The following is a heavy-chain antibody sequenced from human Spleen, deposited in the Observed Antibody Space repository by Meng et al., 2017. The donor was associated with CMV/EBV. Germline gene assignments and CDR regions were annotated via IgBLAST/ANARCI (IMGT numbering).Heavy chain of an antibody. CDR2: ISYDGRNK. D-gene: IGHD3-10*01. V-gene: IGHV3-30*04. J-gene: IGHJ4*02. Sequence: QVQLVGCGGGVVQPGRSLRLSCAAFEFTFSSYAMHWVRQAPGKGLEWVAVISYDGRNKYYAASVRGRFTISRDNSKNTLYLQMNSLRAEDSAVYYCAKDQVLLWGQGTLVTVSS. CDR1: EFTFSSYA. CDR3: AKDQVLL.